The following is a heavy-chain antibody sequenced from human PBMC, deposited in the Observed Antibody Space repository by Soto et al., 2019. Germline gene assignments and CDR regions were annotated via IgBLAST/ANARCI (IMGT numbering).Heavy chain of an antibody. CDR3: ARGEWFGELLLGSYYYYGMDV. D-gene: IGHD3-10*01. J-gene: IGHJ6*02. CDR1: GGSISSYY. V-gene: IGHV4-59*01. Sequence: SETLSLTCTVSGGSISSYYWSWIRQPPGKGLEWIGYIYYSGSTNYNPSLKSRVTISVDTSKNQFSLKLSSVTAADTAVYYCARGEWFGELLLGSYYYYGMDVWGQGTTVTVSS. CDR2: IYYSGST.